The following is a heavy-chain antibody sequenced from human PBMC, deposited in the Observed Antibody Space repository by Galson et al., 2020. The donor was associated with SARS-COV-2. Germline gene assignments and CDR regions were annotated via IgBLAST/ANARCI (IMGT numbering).Heavy chain of an antibody. D-gene: IGHD1-26*01. Sequence: GESLKISCAASGFTFSSFAMHWVRQAPGKGLEWVSTISGGIGDTFYADSVKDRFTISRDISRGTLYLQMNSLRAEDTAVYYCAKDWGDTYYFDYWGQGTLVTVSS. CDR2: ISGGIGDT. CDR3: AKDWGDTYYFDY. CDR1: GFTFSSFA. J-gene: IGHJ4*02. V-gene: IGHV3-23*01.